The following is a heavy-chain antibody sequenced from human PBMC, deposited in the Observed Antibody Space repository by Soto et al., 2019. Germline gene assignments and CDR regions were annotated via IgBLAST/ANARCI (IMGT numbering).Heavy chain of an antibody. J-gene: IGHJ6*02. CDR1: GITFSSYS. CDR3: VQSYYDYYYGMDV. CDR2: ISTSSSTI. D-gene: IGHD1-26*01. Sequence: EVQLVESGGGLVQPGGSLRLSCVVSGITFSSYSMNWVRQAPGKGLEWVSHISTSSSTIYYADSVKGRFTISSDNAKNSLYLQMHSLRDEDTAVYYYVQSYYDYYYGMDVWGQGTTVTVSS. V-gene: IGHV3-48*02.